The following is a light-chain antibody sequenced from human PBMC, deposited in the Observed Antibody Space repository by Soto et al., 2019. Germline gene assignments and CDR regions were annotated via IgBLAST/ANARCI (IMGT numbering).Light chain of an antibody. CDR1: QSVSSSY. V-gene: IGKV3-20*01. CDR3: QQYGSSTWT. J-gene: IGKJ1*01. CDR2: GAS. Sequence: EIVLTQSPGTLSLSPGERATLSCRDSQSVSSSYLAWYQQKPGQAPRLLTYGASRRATGIPDRFSGSGSGTDFTLTISRLEPEDFAVYYCQQYGSSTWTFGQGTKVEIK.